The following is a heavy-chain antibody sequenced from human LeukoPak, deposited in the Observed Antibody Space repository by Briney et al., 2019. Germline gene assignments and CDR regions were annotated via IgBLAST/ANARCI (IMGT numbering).Heavy chain of an antibody. J-gene: IGHJ4*02. CDR2: ISWNSGSI. V-gene: IGHV3-9*01. D-gene: IGHD3-9*01. Sequence: GGSLRLSCAASGFTFDDYAMRWVRQAPGKGLEWVSGISWNSGSIGYADSVKGRFTISRDNAKNSLYLQMNSLRAEDTALYYCAKDMSRYFDWLLGRGEQSGPLDYWGQGTLVTVSS. CDR1: GFTFDDYA. CDR3: AKDMSRYFDWLLGRGEQSGPLDY.